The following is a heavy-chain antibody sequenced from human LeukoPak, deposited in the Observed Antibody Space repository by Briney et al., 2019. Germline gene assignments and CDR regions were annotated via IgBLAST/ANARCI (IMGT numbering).Heavy chain of an antibody. V-gene: IGHV1-46*01. CDR3: AREGDRPEYSIEY. J-gene: IGHJ4*02. CDR2: INTSGGST. CDR1: GYTFTSYD. D-gene: IGHD6-6*01. Sequence: EASGKVSCKASGYTFTSYDINWVRQAPGQGREWRGIINTSGGSTSYAQKFQGRVTMTRDTSTSTVYMELSRLRSEDTAVYYCAREGDRPEYSIEYWGQGTLVTVSS.